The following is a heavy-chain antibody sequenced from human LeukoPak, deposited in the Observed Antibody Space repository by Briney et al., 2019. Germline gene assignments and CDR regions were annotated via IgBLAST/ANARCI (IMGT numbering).Heavy chain of an antibody. D-gene: IGHD6-19*01. V-gene: IGHV3-15*01. Sequence: PGGSLSLYCAASGFTFSNAWMSWVRQAPGKGLEWVGRIKSKTDGGTTDYAAPGKGRFTISRDDSKNTLYLQMNSLKTEDTAVYYCTTVRRAVAGPIDYWGQGTLVTVSS. CDR3: TTVRRAVAGPIDY. CDR2: IKSKTDGGTT. CDR1: GFTFSNAW. J-gene: IGHJ4*02.